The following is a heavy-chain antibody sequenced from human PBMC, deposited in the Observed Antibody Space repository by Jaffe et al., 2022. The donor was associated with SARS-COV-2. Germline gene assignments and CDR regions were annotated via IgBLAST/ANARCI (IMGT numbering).Heavy chain of an antibody. V-gene: IGHV3-7*03. CDR1: GLTLSNCW. Sequence: EVQLVESGGGLAQPGGSLRLSCAASGLTLSNCWMSWVRQAPGKGLEWVAHLKPDGSRKYYVDSVEGRFIISRDSAQNSLFLQMNSLRAADSAVYFCISWCGNTSPRNQWGQGTLVTVSS. CDR2: LKPDGSRK. CDR3: ISWCGNTSPRNQ. D-gene: IGHD2-8*01. J-gene: IGHJ4*02.